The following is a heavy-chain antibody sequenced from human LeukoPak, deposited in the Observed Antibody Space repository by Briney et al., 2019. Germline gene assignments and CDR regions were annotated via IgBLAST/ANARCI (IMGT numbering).Heavy chain of an antibody. CDR2: ISYDGSNK. V-gene: IGHV3-30*18. CDR3: AKDRGSGSYYGGGY. D-gene: IGHD3-10*01. J-gene: IGHJ4*02. Sequence: GRSLTLSCAASGFTFSSYGMHWVRQAPGKGLEWVAVISYDGSNKYYADSVKGRFTISRDKSKNTLYLQMNSLRAEDTAVYYCAKDRGSGSYYGGGYWGQGTLVTVSS. CDR1: GFTFSSYG.